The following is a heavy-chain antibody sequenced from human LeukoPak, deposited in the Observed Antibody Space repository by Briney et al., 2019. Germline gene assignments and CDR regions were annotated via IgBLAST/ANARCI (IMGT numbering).Heavy chain of an antibody. Sequence: GESLKISCKGSGYSFTSYWIGWVRQMPGKGLEWMGIIYPGDSDTRYSPSFQGQVTISADKSISTAYLQWSSLKASDTAMYYCARHGGYYGSGSSNYYYYYMDVWGKGTTVTVSS. J-gene: IGHJ6*03. D-gene: IGHD3-10*01. V-gene: IGHV5-51*01. CDR2: IYPGDSDT. CDR1: GYSFTSYW. CDR3: ARHGGYYGSGSSNYYYYYMDV.